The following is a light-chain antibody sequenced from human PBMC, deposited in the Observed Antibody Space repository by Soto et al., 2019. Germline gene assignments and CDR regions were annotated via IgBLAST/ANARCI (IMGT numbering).Light chain of an antibody. V-gene: IGLV2-18*02. J-gene: IGLJ2*01. CDR2: GVT. CDR3: SSFTTNFGTPVI. Sequence: QSALTQPPSVSGSPGQSVTISCTGSSSDIGRYDRVSWYQQPPGTAPKLMIYGVTSRPSGVPDRFSGSKSGNTASLTISGLQADDEADYYCSSFTTNFGTPVIIGGGTKLTVL. CDR1: SSDIGRYDR.